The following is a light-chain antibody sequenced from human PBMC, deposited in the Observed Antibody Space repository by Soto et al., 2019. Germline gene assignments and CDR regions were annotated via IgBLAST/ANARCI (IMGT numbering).Light chain of an antibody. J-gene: IGKJ1*01. CDR2: AAT. V-gene: IGKV1-39*01. CDR3: LQDYNYPRT. Sequence: DIQITQSPSSLSASVVDRVSITFLASQSIGNYLNWYQQKPGKAPNLLIYAATTLQTGVPSRFSGNGSGTDFTLTISSLQPEDFATYYCLQDYNYPRTCGQGTKGDIK. CDR1: QSIGNY.